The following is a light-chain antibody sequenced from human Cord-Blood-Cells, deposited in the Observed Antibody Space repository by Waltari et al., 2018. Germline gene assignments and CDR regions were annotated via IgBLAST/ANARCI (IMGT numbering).Light chain of an antibody. V-gene: IGKV1-5*03. CDR1: QSISSW. CDR2: KAS. J-gene: IGKJ2*03. CDR3: QQYNSYSPYS. Sequence: DIQMTQSPSTLSAYVGDRVTITCRASQSISSWLAWYQQKPRKAPKLLIYKASSLESGVPSRFSGSGSGTEFTLTISSLQPDDFATYYCQQYNSYSPYSFGQGTKLEIK.